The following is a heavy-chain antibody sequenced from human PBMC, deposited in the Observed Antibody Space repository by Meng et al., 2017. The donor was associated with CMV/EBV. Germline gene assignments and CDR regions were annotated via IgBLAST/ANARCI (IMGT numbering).Heavy chain of an antibody. CDR1: GLTFSSYS. CDR2: ISSSSSYI. Sequence: GESLKISCAASGLTFSSYSMNWVRQAPGKGLEWVSSISSSSSYIYYADSVKGRFTISRDNAKNSLYLQMNSLRAEDTAVYYCARDQFPYCSSTSCSSSPWFDPWGQGTLVTVSS. J-gene: IGHJ5*02. V-gene: IGHV3-21*01. D-gene: IGHD2-2*01. CDR3: ARDQFPYCSSTSCSSSPWFDP.